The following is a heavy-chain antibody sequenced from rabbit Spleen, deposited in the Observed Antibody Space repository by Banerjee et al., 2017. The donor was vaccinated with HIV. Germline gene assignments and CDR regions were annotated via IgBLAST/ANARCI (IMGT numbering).Heavy chain of an antibody. D-gene: IGHD2-1*01. CDR3: ARSARNVDWAIDL. J-gene: IGHJ3*01. CDR2: IYPDNDAT. CDR1: GFTISSSYW. Sequence: QEQLEESGGDLVKPEGSLTLTCTASGFTISSSYWVCWVRQAPGKGLEWIACIYPDNDATYYASWANGRFTISKTSSTAVTLQMTSLTAADTATYFCARSARNVDWAIDLWGQGTLVTVS. V-gene: IGHV1S45*01.